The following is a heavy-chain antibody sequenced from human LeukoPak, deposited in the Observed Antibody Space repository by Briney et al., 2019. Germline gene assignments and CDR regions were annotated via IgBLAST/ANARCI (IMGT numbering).Heavy chain of an antibody. J-gene: IGHJ6*02. D-gene: IGHD5-12*01. CDR3: ARDAHGRVAPIRGYYYGMDV. Sequence: SVKVSCKASGGTFSSYAISWVRQAPGQGLEWMGGIMPIFGTANYAQKFQGRVTITVDESTSTAYMELNSLRSEDTAVYYCARDAHGRVAPIRGYYYGMDVWGQGTTVTVSS. CDR1: GGTFSSYA. V-gene: IGHV1-69*13. CDR2: IMPIFGTA.